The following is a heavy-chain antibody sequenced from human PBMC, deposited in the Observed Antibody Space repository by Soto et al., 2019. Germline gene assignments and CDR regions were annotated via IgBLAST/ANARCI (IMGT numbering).Heavy chain of an antibody. Sequence: GGSLRLSCAASGFTFSSYAMSWVRQAPGKGLEWVSAISGSGGSTYYADSVKGRFTISRDNSKNTLYLQMNSLRAEDTAVYYCAKGRHIVVVVIAFDYWGQGTLVTVSS. D-gene: IGHD2-21*01. J-gene: IGHJ4*02. CDR1: GFTFSSYA. CDR3: AKGRHIVVVVIAFDY. CDR2: ISGSGGST. V-gene: IGHV3-23*01.